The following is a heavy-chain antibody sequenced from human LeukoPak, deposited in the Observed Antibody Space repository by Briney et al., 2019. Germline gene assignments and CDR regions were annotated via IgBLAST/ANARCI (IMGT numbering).Heavy chain of an antibody. CDR2: IYHSGST. Sequence: SETLSLTCTVSGDSISNYYWSWIRQPPGKGLEWIGYIYHSGSTNYNPSLKSRVTMSVDTSKNQFSLKLSSVTAADTAVYYCARVSLVRGAPDYYFDYWGQGTLVTVSS. CDR3: ARVSLVRGAPDYYFDY. CDR1: GDSISNYY. D-gene: IGHD3-10*01. V-gene: IGHV4-59*12. J-gene: IGHJ4*02.